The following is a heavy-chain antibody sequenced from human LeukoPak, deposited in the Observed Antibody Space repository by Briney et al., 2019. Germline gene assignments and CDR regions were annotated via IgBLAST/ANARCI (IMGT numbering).Heavy chain of an antibody. Sequence: GGSLRLSCAASGFTFNGYSMHWVRQAPGNGLEWVAVMSSNGSKKYCADSVKGRFTISRDNSKNTLYLQMDSLRAEDTAVYYCVRDKYCNWGQGTLVTVSS. CDR1: GFTFNGYS. CDR3: VRDKYCN. J-gene: IGHJ4*02. CDR2: MSSNGSKK. V-gene: IGHV3-30*04. D-gene: IGHD2/OR15-2a*01.